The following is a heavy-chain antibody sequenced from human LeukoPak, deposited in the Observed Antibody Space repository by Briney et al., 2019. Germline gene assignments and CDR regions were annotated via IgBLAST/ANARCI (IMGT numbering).Heavy chain of an antibody. CDR2: INIISSEI. J-gene: IGHJ3*02. Sequence: PGGSLRLSCAASGFTFSSYSMNWVRRAPGKGLEWVSYINIISSEIYYGDSVKGRFTISTDNAKNSVYLRMNSLRDEDTAVYYCARDRAYAFDNWGQGTMVTVSS. CDR1: GFTFSSYS. V-gene: IGHV3-48*02. D-gene: IGHD3-10*01. CDR3: ARDRAYAFDN.